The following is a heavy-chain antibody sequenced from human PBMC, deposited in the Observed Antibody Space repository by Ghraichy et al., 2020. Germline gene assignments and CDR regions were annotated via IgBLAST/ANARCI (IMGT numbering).Heavy chain of an antibody. CDR2: IYYSGST. V-gene: IGHV4-59*01. J-gene: IGHJ6*02. Sequence: SETLSLTCTVSGGSISSYYWSWIRQPPGKGLEWIGYIYYSGSTNYNPSLKSRVTISVDTSKNQFSLKLSSVTAADTAVYYCASSRNYDFWSGYFGADDTEGGMDVWGQGTTVTVSS. CDR1: GGSISSYY. D-gene: IGHD3-3*01. CDR3: ASSRNYDFWSGYFGADDTEGGMDV.